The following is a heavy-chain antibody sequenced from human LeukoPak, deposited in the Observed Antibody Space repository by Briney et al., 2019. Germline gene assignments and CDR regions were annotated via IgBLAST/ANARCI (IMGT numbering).Heavy chain of an antibody. D-gene: IGHD3-10*01. CDR1: GFTLSTYT. J-gene: IGHJ5*02. CDR2: ISPTGIST. Sequence: GGSLRLSCAASGFTLSTYTMNWVRQAPGKGLEWVSSISPTGISTWYADSLKGRFTISRDNARNSLYLEGNGLRAEGAGVFYCVRDFLGESGAGGPWGQGTLVTVSS. CDR3: VRDFLGESGAGGP. V-gene: IGHV3-21*01.